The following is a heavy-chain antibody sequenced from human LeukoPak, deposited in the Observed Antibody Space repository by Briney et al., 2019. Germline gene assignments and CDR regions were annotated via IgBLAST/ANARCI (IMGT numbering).Heavy chain of an antibody. V-gene: IGHV4-59*01. CDR2: IYYSGST. CDR3: ARGVYIAAAQYGY. Sequence: PSETLSLTCTVSGGSISSYYWSWVRQPPGKGLEWIGYIYYSGSTNYNPSLKSRVTISVDTSKNQFSLKLSSVTAADTAVYYCARGVYIAAAQYGYWGQGTLVTVSS. CDR1: GGSISSYY. J-gene: IGHJ4*02. D-gene: IGHD6-13*01.